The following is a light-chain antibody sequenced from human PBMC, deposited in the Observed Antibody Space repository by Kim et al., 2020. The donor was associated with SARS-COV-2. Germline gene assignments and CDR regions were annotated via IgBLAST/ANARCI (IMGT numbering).Light chain of an antibody. J-gene: IGKJ4*01. Sequence: ASTGDRVTITCRASQGISSYLAWYQQKPGKAPKLLIYATSTLQSGVPSRFSGSGSGTDFTLTISCLQSEDFATYYCQQYYGSPLTFGGGTKVDIK. CDR3: QQYYGSPLT. CDR1: QGISSY. CDR2: ATS. V-gene: IGKV1-8*01.